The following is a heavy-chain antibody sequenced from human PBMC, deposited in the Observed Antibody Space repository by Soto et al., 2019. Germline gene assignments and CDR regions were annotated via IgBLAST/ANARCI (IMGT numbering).Heavy chain of an antibody. J-gene: IGHJ4*02. CDR2: IYHSGST. Sequence: SETLSLTGTVSGGSISSGGYSWSWIRQPPGKGLEWIGYIYHSGSTYYNPSLKSRVTISVDRSKNQFSLKLSSVTAADTAVYYCARGAPVVNDYWGEGTLVTGSS. CDR3: ARGAPVVNDY. CDR1: GGSISSGGYS. V-gene: IGHV4-30-2*01. D-gene: IGHD3-22*01.